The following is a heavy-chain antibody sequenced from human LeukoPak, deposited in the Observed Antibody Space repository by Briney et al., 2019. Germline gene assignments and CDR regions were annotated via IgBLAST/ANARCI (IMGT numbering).Heavy chain of an antibody. CDR2: INSDGSST. V-gene: IGHV3-74*01. CDR3: VRSSGNSYYFDY. J-gene: IGHJ4*02. D-gene: IGHD1-1*01. CDR1: GFTFSSYW. Sequence: GGSLRLSCAAYGFTFSSYWMHWVRQAPGKGLVWVSRINSDGSSTSYADSVKGRFTISRDNAKNMLYLQMNSLRAEDTAVYYCVRSSGNSYYFDYWGQGTLVTVSS.